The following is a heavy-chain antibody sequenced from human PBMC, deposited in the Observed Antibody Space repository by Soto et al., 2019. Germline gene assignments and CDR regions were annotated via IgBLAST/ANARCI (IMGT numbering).Heavy chain of an antibody. Sequence: GGSLRLSCAASGFTFSNAWMNWVRQAPGKGLEWVGRIKSKTDGGTTDYAAPVKGRFTISRDDSKNTLYLQMNSLKTEDTAVYYCTTDHRQLADEFDYWGQGTLVTVSS. CDR2: IKSKTDGGTT. D-gene: IGHD6-13*01. CDR1: GFTFSNAW. CDR3: TTDHRQLADEFDY. J-gene: IGHJ4*02. V-gene: IGHV3-15*07.